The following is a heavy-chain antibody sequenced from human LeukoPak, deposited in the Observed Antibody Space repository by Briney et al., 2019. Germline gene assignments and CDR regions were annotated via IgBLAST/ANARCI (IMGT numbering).Heavy chain of an antibody. CDR2: INTDGRST. CDR1: GFTFSSYW. CDR3: VRDVWGDRDSYFDY. V-gene: IGHV3-74*01. Sequence: PGGSLRLSCAGSGFTFSSYWMHWVRQAPGKGLVWVSRINTDGRSTSYADSVKGRFTVSRDNAKNTLYLQMNSLRAEDTAVYYCVRDVWGDRDSYFDYWGQGALVTASS. D-gene: IGHD2-21*01. J-gene: IGHJ4*02.